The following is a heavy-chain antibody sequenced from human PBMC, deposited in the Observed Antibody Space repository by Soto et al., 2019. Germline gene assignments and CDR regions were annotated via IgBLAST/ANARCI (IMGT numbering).Heavy chain of an antibody. CDR2: SDPEEGDT. D-gene: IGHD2-15*01. CDR1: AYTLTEFP. CDR3: AIGGRAAEFDY. J-gene: IGHJ4*02. V-gene: IGHV1-24*01. Sequence: QVQVVQSGAVVRKPGASVKLSCKVLAYTLTEFPIHWVRQAPGKGLEWMGVSDPEEGDTIFAQKFQGRVTMTEDTSTDTVYMELSSLRSEDTAVYYCAIGGRAAEFDYWGQGTLVTVSS.